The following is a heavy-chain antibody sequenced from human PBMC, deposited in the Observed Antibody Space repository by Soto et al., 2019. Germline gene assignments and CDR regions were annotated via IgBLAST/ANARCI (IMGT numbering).Heavy chain of an antibody. CDR3: ARGSYYFDL. V-gene: IGHV4-59*01. Sequence: SETLSLTCIVSDGSISGYYWSWIRQPPGKGLEWIGYIYYSGSTSYNPSLRSRVTISVDTSKNQFSLKLSSVTTADAAVYYCARGSYYFDLWGKGTLVTVSS. CDR1: DGSISGYY. J-gene: IGHJ4*02. CDR2: IYYSGST.